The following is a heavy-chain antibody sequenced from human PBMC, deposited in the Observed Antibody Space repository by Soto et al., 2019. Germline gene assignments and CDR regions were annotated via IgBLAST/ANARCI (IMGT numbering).Heavy chain of an antibody. J-gene: IGHJ3*02. CDR2: IDPSDSYT. CDR1: GYSFTSYW. Sequence: PGESLKISCKGSGYSFTSYWISWVRQMPGKGLEWMGRIDPSDSYTNYSPSFQGHVTISADKSISTAYLQWRSLKASDTAMYYCASIVALPDAFDIWGQGTMVTVSS. D-gene: IGHD3-22*01. V-gene: IGHV5-10-1*01. CDR3: ASIVALPDAFDI.